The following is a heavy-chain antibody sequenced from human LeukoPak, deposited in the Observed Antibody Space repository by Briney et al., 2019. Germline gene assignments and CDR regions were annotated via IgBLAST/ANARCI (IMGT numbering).Heavy chain of an antibody. CDR1: GYTFTSYG. V-gene: IGHV1-18*01. J-gene: IGHJ3*02. Sequence: ASVKVSCNASGYTFTSYGISGVRQAPGQGLEWMGWISAYNGNTNYAQKLQGRVTMTTDTSTSTAYMELRSLRSDDTAVYYCARDNSGGSAFDIWGQGTMVTVSS. CDR2: ISAYNGNT. CDR3: ARDNSGGSAFDI. D-gene: IGHD2-15*01.